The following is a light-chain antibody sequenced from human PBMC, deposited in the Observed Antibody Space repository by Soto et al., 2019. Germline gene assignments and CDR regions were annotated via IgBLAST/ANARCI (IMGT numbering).Light chain of an antibody. CDR1: QSVSSN. J-gene: IGKJ4*01. V-gene: IGKV3-15*01. CDR3: HTFNCWHPLT. Sequence: EIVMTQSPATLSVTPGERATLSCRASQSVSSNLAWYQQKPGQAPRLLMFNASTRATGIPARFSGSGCGTEFPLPITSLQSDHFAVYYCHTFNCWHPLTFGGGTKVEIK. CDR2: NAS.